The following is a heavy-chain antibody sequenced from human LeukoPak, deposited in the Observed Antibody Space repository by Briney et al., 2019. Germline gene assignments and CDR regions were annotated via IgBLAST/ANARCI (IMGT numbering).Heavy chain of an antibody. D-gene: IGHD3-3*01. Sequence: PGGSLRLSCAASGFTFDSYTMSWVRKAPGKGLEWVASIGAGSRPIYYADSVRGRFTVSRDNTKNSLYLQMNSLRAEDTAVYYCARGRGFLDYCYYMDVWGKGTTVTVSS. V-gene: IGHV3-48*04. CDR2: IGAGSRPI. CDR1: GFTFDSYT. CDR3: ARGRGFLDYCYYMDV. J-gene: IGHJ6*03.